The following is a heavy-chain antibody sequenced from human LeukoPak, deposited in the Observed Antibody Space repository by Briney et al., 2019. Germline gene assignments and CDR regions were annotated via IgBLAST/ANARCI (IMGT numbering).Heavy chain of an antibody. Sequence: GGSLRLSCAASGFFDINSFVNWVGQAPGKGLEWVSVIDDSGATSFVDAVKGRFTISRDNSKNTVSLHMNNLRAEDTAVYYCVSGYGDYNFDFWGQGTLVTVSS. J-gene: IGHJ4*02. V-gene: IGHV3-53*01. CDR1: GFFDINSF. CDR2: IDDSGAT. CDR3: VSGYGDYNFDF. D-gene: IGHD4-17*01.